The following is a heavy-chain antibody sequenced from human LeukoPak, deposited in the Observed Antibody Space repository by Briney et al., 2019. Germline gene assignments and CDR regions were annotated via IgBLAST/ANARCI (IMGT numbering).Heavy chain of an antibody. CDR1: GFTFSSYA. D-gene: IGHD5-12*01. CDR3: ARDSDSGYGPFAS. CDR2: ISGSGGST. J-gene: IGHJ4*02. V-gene: IGHV3-23*01. Sequence: GGSLRLSCAASGFTFSSYAMSWVRQAPGKGLEWVSAISGSGGSTYYADSVKGRFTISRDNSKATVYLHMNSLRAEDTAVYYCARDSDSGYGPFASWGQGTLVTVSS.